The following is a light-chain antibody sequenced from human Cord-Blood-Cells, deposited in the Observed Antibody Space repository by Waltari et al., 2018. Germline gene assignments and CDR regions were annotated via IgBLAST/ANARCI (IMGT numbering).Light chain of an antibody. V-gene: IGLV2-14*01. CDR1: SSDVGGYNY. J-gene: IGLJ1*01. Sequence: QSALTQPASVSGSPGQSITISCTGTSSDVGGYNYVYWYQQHPGKAPKLMIYDVSNRPSGGSNRFSGSKSGNTASLTISGLQAEDEADYYCSSYTSSSTYVFGTGTKVTVL. CDR2: DVS. CDR3: SSYTSSSTYV.